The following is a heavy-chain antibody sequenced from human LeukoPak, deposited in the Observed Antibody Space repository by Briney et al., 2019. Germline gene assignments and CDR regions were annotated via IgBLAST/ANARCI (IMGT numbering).Heavy chain of an antibody. CDR3: ARATPRGVNSRNKKYYYGMDV. CDR2: IYYSGST. J-gene: IGHJ6*02. V-gene: IGHV4-31*03. CDR1: GGSISSGGYY. D-gene: IGHD3-10*01. Sequence: SETLSLTCTVSGGSISSGGYYWSWIRQHPGKGLEWIGYIYYSGSTYYNPSLKSRVTISVDTSKNQFSLKLSSVTAADTAVYYCARATPRGVNSRNKKYYYGMDVWGQGTTVTVSS.